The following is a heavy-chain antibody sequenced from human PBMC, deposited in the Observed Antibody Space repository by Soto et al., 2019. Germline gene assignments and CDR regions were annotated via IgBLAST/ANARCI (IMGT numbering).Heavy chain of an antibody. V-gene: IGHV4-31*03. Sequence: QVQLQESGPGLVKPSQTLSLTCTVSGGSISSGGYYWSWIRQHPGKGLEWIGYIYYSGSTYYNPSLKSRVXXSXDXXKNQFSLKLSSVTAADTAVYYCAKRGYSYVYGMDVWGQGTTVTVSS. CDR3: AKRGYSYVYGMDV. CDR2: IYYSGST. CDR1: GGSISSGGYY. D-gene: IGHD5-18*01. J-gene: IGHJ6*02.